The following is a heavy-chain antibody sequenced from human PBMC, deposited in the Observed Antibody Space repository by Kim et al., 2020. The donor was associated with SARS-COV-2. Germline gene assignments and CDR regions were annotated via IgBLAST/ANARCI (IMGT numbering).Heavy chain of an antibody. V-gene: IGHV1-69*13. CDR3: AFATMTFSPRGEFVFYGLDV. D-gene: IGHD4-17*01. J-gene: IGHJ6*02. CDR1: GGTFSSYS. Sequence: SVKVSCKASGGTFSSYSINWVRQAPGQGLEWMGRIIPVFGTAKYTQKLQGRVTITADESTSTVYMELSSLKSEDTALYYCAFATMTFSPRGEFVFYGLDVWGQGTTVTVSS. CDR2: IIPVFGTA.